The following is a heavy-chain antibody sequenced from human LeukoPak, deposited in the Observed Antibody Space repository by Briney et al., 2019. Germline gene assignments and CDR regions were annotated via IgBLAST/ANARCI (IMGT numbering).Heavy chain of an antibody. J-gene: IGHJ4*02. Sequence: ASVKVSCKASGYTFTGYYMHWVRQAPGQGLEWMGWISAYNGNTNYAQKLQGRVTMTTDTSTSTAYMELRSLRSDDTAVYYCARGTQLPFDYWGQGTLVTVSS. V-gene: IGHV1-18*04. D-gene: IGHD1-1*01. CDR3: ARGTQLPFDY. CDR1: GYTFTGYY. CDR2: ISAYNGNT.